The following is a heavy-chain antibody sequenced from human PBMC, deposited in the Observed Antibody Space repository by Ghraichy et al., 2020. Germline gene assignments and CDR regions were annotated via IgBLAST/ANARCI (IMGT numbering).Heavy chain of an antibody. Sequence: GGSRRLSCSTSEITFSHAWMSWVRQAPGKGLEWVGRIKSKTDGATADYAPAVKGRFTISRDESENTMYLQMNSLKIEDTGVYYCATVCCSGGSCYSSAIYFYYHGMDVWGQGTTVTVS. CDR3: ATVCCSGGSCYSSAIYFYYHGMDV. CDR2: IKSKTDGATA. V-gene: IGHV3-15*01. CDR1: EITFSHAW. J-gene: IGHJ6*02. D-gene: IGHD2-15*01.